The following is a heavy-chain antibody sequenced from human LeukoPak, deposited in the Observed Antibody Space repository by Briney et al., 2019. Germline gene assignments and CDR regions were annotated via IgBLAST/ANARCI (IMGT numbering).Heavy chain of an antibody. J-gene: IGHJ4*02. CDR2: ISGSGGKT. Sequence: GGSLRLSCAASGFTFSIYAMMWVRGAPGKGLEWVSAISGSGGKTYYADSVKGRFTISRDNSKNPLYLQMNSLRAEDTAVYYCAKDQPSSDGPRGYFDYWGQGTLVTVSS. V-gene: IGHV3-23*01. D-gene: IGHD6-19*01. CDR1: GFTFSIYA. CDR3: AKDQPSSDGPRGYFDY.